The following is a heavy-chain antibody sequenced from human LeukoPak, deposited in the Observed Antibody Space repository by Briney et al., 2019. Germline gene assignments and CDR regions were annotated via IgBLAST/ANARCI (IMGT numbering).Heavy chain of an antibody. D-gene: IGHD1-26*01. CDR3: ARDRWWEPTDFSFDY. CDR2: INAGNGNT. J-gene: IGHJ4*02. CDR1: GYTFTGYY. V-gene: IGHV1-3*01. Sequence: GASVKVSCKASGYTFTGYYMHWVRQAPGQRLEWMGWINAGNGNTKYSQKFQGRVTITRDTSASTAYMELSSLRSEDTAVYYCARDRWWEPTDFSFDYWGQGTLVTVSS.